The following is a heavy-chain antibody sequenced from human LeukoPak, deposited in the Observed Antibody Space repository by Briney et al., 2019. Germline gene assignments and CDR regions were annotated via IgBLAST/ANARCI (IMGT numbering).Heavy chain of an antibody. V-gene: IGHV4-4*07. CDR3: ARDAPDSGIAAAGTPPPVFDY. CDR2: IYTSGST. J-gene: IGHJ4*02. CDR1: GGSISSYY. D-gene: IGHD6-13*01. Sequence: AETLSLTCTVSGGSISSYYWSWIRQAAGKGLEWVGRIYTSGSTNYNPSLKSRVKRSVATSETPSSLKLSSVTVSDTAAYYCARDAPDSGIAAAGTPPPVFDYWGQGTLVTVSS.